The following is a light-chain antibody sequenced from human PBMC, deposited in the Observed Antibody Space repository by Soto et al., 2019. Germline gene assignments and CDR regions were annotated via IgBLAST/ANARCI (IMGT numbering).Light chain of an antibody. CDR1: ESVSGSY. V-gene: IGKV3-20*01. CDR2: GAS. Sequence: EIVLTQSPGTLSLSPGERATLSCRASESVSGSYLAWYQQKPGQAPRLLIYGASSRATGIPDRFSGSGSGTDFTLTISRLEPEDFAVYYCQQYNSYLTFGPGTKVDLK. J-gene: IGKJ3*01. CDR3: QQYNSYLT.